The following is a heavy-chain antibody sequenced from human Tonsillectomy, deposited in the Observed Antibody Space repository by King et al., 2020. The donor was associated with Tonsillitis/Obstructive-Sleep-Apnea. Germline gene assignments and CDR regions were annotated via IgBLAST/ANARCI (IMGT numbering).Heavy chain of an antibody. Sequence: QLQESGPGLVKPSETLSLTCTVSGGSISSYYWSWIRQPPGKGLEWIGSIYYSGSTNYNPSLESRVTMSVDTSKNHFSLKLSSVTAADTAVYHCARTYTSVSQVFDYWGQGTLVTVSS. CDR3: ARTYTSVSQVFDY. CDR2: IYYSGST. CDR1: GGSISSYY. V-gene: IGHV4-59*01. J-gene: IGHJ4*02. D-gene: IGHD6-19*01.